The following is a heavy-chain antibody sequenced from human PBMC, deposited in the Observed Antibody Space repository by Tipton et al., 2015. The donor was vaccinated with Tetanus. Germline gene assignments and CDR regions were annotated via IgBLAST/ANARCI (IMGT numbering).Heavy chain of an antibody. J-gene: IGHJ4*02. D-gene: IGHD5-18*01. CDR2: IYHSGST. CDR1: GYSISSGYY. Sequence: TLSLTCAVSGYSISSGYYWGWIRQPPGKGLEWIGSIYHSGSTYYNPSLKSRVTISVDTPKNRFSLKLSSVTAADTAVYYCARAVGIQSFDYWGQGTLVTVSS. V-gene: IGHV4-38-2*01. CDR3: ARAVGIQSFDY.